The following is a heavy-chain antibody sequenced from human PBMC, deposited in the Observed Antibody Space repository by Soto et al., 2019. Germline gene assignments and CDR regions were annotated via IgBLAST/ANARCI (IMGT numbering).Heavy chain of an antibody. J-gene: IGHJ6*02. CDR3: ARIDYYYYGMDV. CDR2: IYSGGST. V-gene: IGHV3-66*01. Sequence: PGGSLRLSCAASGFTVSSNYMSWVRQAPGKGLEWVSVIYSGGSTYYADSVKGRFTISRDNSKNTLYLQMNSLRAEDTAVYYCARIDYYYYGMDVWGQGTTVTVSS. CDR1: GFTVSSNY.